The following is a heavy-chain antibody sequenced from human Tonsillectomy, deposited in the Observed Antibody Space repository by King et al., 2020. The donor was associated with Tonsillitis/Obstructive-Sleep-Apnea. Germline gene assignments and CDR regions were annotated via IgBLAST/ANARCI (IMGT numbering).Heavy chain of an antibody. V-gene: IGHV3-48*02. Sequence: LVESGGGLVQPGGSLRLSCAASGFTFSSYNMNWVRQAPGKGLEWVSYISSSSSTIYYADSVKGRFTISRDNAKNSLYLQMNSLRDEDTAVYYCAGEXXSVTTGRXNXXXXQGTLVTVSS. CDR3: AGEXXSVTTGRXNXX. D-gene: IGHD4-17*01. J-gene: IGHJ4*02. CDR1: GFTFSSYN. CDR2: ISSSSSTI.